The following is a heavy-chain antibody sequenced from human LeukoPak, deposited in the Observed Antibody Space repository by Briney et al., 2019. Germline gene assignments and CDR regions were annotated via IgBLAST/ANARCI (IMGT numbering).Heavy chain of an antibody. CDR2: INPNSGGT. D-gene: IGHD3-10*01. Sequence: ASVKVSCKASGYTFTGYYMHWVRQAPGQGLEWMGWINPNSGGTNYAQKFQGRVTMTRDTSISTAYMELSRLRSDDTAVYYCARHTLYGSGSYYVYYFDYWGQGTLVTVSS. V-gene: IGHV1-2*02. CDR3: ARHTLYGSGSYYVYYFDY. CDR1: GYTFTGYY. J-gene: IGHJ4*02.